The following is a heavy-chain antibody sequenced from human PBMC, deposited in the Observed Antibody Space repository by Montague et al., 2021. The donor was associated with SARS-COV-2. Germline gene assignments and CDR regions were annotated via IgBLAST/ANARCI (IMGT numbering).Heavy chain of an antibody. CDR3: ARDLSGSQYLYYFDY. CDR1: GFTFSNYW. Sequence: SLTLSCAASGFTFSNYWMSWVRQAPGKGLEWVANIQQDGSKKYYVDSVKGRFTISRDNAKKSLYLQMNSLRAEDTVVYCARDLSGSQYLYYFDYWGQGTLVTVSS. J-gene: IGHJ4*02. V-gene: IGHV3-7*01. D-gene: IGHD3-3*01. CDR2: IQQDGSKK.